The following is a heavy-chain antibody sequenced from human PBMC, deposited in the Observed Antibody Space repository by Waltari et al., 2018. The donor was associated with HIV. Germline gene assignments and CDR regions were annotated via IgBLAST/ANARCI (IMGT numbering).Heavy chain of an antibody. V-gene: IGHV1-8*02. D-gene: IGHD2-8*01. CDR3: ASRAKGYCPSGLGLNIDV. CDR2: RNPECGNT. J-gene: IGHJ6*02. Sequence: EYLVQSGAEVKKLGASVQVSCKAIGYTFSSYDISRVRQAAGKGVEWGGWRNPECGNTGYSQRFQGRVTMTRNSSTSTAYMELSGLTSEDTAVYYCASRAKGYCPSGLGLNIDVWGQGTTVTVSS. CDR1: GYTFSSYD.